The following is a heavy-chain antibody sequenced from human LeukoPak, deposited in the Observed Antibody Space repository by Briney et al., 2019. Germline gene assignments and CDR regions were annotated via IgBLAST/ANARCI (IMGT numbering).Heavy chain of an antibody. CDR3: AKGRSWIQLWVPFDY. CDR1: GFTFDDYA. J-gene: IGHJ4*02. D-gene: IGHD5-18*01. V-gene: IGHV3-9*01. CDR2: ISWNSGSI. Sequence: QSGRSLRLSCAASGFTFDDYAMHWVRQAPGKGLEWVSDISWNSGSIGYADSVKGRFTISRDNAKNSLYLQMNSLRAEDTALYYCAKGRSWIQLWVPFDYWGQGTLVTVSS.